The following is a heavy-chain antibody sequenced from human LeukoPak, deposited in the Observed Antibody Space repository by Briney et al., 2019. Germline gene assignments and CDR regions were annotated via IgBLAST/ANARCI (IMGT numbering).Heavy chain of an antibody. Sequence: SVKVSCKASGGTFSSYAISWVRQAPGQGLEWMGGIIPIFGTANYAQKLQGRVTITADESTSTAYMELNSLRAEDTAVYYCARDPFWGIAARRGSRYFDYWGQGTLVTVSS. D-gene: IGHD6-6*01. CDR3: ARDPFWGIAARRGSRYFDY. J-gene: IGHJ4*02. CDR1: GGTFSSYA. CDR2: IIPIFGTA. V-gene: IGHV1-69*13.